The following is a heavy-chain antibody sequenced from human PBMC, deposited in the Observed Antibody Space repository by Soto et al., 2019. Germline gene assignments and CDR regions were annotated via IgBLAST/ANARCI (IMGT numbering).Heavy chain of an antibody. Sequence: ASVKVSCKASGYTFTSYYMHWVRQAPGQGLEWMGIINPSGGSTSYAQKFQGRVTMTRDTSTSTVYVELSSLRSEDTAVYYCARGAVKIAALYYFDYWGQGTLVTVSS. CDR2: INPSGGST. CDR1: GYTFTSYY. D-gene: IGHD6-13*01. CDR3: ARGAVKIAALYYFDY. J-gene: IGHJ4*02. V-gene: IGHV1-46*01.